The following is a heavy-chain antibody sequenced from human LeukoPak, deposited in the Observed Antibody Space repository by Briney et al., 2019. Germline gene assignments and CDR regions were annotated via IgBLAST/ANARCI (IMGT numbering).Heavy chain of an antibody. CDR3: AKDFHGSGWLYYFDY. V-gene: IGHV3-30*18. CDR2: ISYDGSNK. D-gene: IGHD6-19*01. CDR1: GFTFSSYG. Sequence: GGSLRLSCAASGFTFSSYGMHWVRQAPGKGLEWVAVISYDGSNKYYSDSVKGRFTISKDNSKNTLYLQMNSLRAEDTAVYYCAKDFHGSGWLYYFDYWGQGTLVTVSS. J-gene: IGHJ4*02.